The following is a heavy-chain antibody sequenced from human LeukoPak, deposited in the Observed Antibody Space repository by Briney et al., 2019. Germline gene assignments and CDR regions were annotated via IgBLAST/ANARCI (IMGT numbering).Heavy chain of an antibody. D-gene: IGHD3-16*02. V-gene: IGHV3-72*01. CDR1: GFTFSDRY. J-gene: IGHJ4*02. Sequence: GGSLRLSCAASGFTFSDRYMDWVRQAPGKGLEWIGRTGNKANNYPTEYAASVKGRFTISRDDSKNSLYLQMNSLKTEVTAVYYCTTDLRSWGQGALVTVSS. CDR2: TGNKANNYPT. CDR3: TTDLRS.